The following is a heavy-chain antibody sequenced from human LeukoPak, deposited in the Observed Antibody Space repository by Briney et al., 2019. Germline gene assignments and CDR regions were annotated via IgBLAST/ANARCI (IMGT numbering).Heavy chain of an antibody. J-gene: IGHJ5*02. CDR1: GFTFSSYG. V-gene: IGHV3-23*01. Sequence: GGSLRLSCAGTGFTFSSYGMSWVRQAPGKGLEWVSGISVSGVKVYNADSVKGRFTISRDNSRNTLYLQMDSLRAEDTAVYYCARYELSGSGWYRWVNWFDPWGQGTLVTVSS. CDR2: ISVSGVKV. CDR3: ARYELSGSGWYRWVNWFDP. D-gene: IGHD6-19*01.